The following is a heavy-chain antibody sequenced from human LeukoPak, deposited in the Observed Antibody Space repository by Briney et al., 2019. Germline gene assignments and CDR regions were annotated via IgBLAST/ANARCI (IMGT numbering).Heavy chain of an antibody. CDR2: INHSGST. CDR1: GGSFSGYY. D-gene: IGHD2-2*01. V-gene: IGHV4-34*01. CDR3: ARGRRLYCSSTSCYSAWFDP. Sequence: SETLSLTCAVYGGSFSGYYWSWIRQPPGKGLEWIGEINHSGSTNYNPSLKSRVTISVDTSKNQFSLKLSSETAADTAVYYCARGRRLYCSSTSCYSAWFDPWGQGTLVTVSS. J-gene: IGHJ5*02.